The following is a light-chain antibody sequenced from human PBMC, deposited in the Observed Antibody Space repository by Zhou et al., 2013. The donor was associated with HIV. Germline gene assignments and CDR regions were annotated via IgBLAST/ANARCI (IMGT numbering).Light chain of an antibody. CDR2: KAS. Sequence: DIQMTQSPSTLSASVGDRVTITCRASQSISSWLAWYQQKPGKAPKLLIHKASSLANGVPSRFSGSGSGTEFTLTISSLQPDDFATYYCQQYNTFSLWTFGQGTRVAIK. CDR1: QSISSW. J-gene: IGKJ1*01. CDR3: QQYNTFSLWT. V-gene: IGKV1-5*03.